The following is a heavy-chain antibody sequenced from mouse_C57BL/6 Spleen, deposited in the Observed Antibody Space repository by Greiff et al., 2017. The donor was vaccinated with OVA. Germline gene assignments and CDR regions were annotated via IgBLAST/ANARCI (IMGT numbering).Heavy chain of an antibody. J-gene: IGHJ2*01. CDR2: IRLKSDNYET. D-gene: IGHD2-5*01. CDR3: TGRSNGDYFDY. Sequence: EVKVEESGGGLVQPGGSMKLSCVASGFTFSNYWMNWVRQSPEKGLEWVAQIRLKSDNYETHYAVSVKGRFTISRDDAKNCVYLQMNNLRAEDTGMYSCTGRSNGDYFDYWGQGTTLTVSS. V-gene: IGHV6-3*01. CDR1: GFTFSNYW.